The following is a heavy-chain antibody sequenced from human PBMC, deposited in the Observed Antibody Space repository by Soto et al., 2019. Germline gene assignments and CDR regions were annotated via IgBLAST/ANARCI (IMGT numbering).Heavy chain of an antibody. CDR2: TYYRSKWYN. CDR3: ARVILWGENDAFDI. J-gene: IGHJ3*02. D-gene: IGHD2-21*01. CDR1: GDRVSSNSAA. Sequence: SQTLSLTCAISGDRVSSNSAAWNWIRQPPSRGLEWLGRTYYRSKWYNDYAVSVKSRITINTDTSKNQFSLQLNSVTPEDTAVYYCARVILWGENDAFDIWGQGTMVTVSS. V-gene: IGHV6-1*01.